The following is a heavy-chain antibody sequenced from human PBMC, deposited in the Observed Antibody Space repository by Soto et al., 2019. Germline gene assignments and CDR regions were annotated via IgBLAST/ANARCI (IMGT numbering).Heavy chain of an antibody. CDR1: GYTFTSYY. CDR2: INPSGGST. J-gene: IGHJ4*02. CDR3: ARDRIAVAGTLSFFDY. V-gene: IGHV1-46*01. Sequence: QVQLVQSGAEVQKPGASVKVSCKASGYTFTSYYMHWVRQTPGQGLEWMGIINPSGGSTSYAQKFHGRVTMPRDTSTSTGYMELSSLRSEDTAVYYCARDRIAVAGTLSFFDYWGEGTLVTVSS. D-gene: IGHD6-19*01.